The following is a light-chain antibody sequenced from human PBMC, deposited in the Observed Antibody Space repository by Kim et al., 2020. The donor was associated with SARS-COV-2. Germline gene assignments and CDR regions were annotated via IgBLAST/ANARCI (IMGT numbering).Light chain of an antibody. CDR3: QVWDSSSDHPV. Sequence: ELTQPPSVSVAPGKTARITCRGNNIGSKSVHWYQQKPGQAPVLVIYYDSDRPSGIPERFSGSNSGNTATLTISRVEAGDEADYYCQVWDSSSDHPVFG. J-gene: IGLJ3*02. V-gene: IGLV3-21*04. CDR2: YDS. CDR1: NIGSKS.